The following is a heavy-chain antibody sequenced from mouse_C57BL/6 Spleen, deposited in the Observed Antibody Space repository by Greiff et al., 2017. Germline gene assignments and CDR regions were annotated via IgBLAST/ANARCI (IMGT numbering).Heavy chain of an antibody. Sequence: EVQLVESGGGLVQPGGSLSLSCAASGFTFTDYYMSWVRQPPGKALEWLGFIRNKANGYTTEYSVSVKGRITISRDNSQSILYLQMNALRAEDSATYYCARSDYDYAMDYWGQGTSVTVSS. V-gene: IGHV7-3*01. D-gene: IGHD2-4*01. J-gene: IGHJ4*01. CDR2: IRNKANGYTT. CDR1: GFTFTDYY. CDR3: ARSDYDYAMDY.